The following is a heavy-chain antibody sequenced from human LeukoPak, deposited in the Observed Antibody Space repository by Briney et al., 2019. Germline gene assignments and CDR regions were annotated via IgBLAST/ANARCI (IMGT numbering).Heavy chain of an antibody. Sequence: PSETLSLTCAVYGGSFSGYYWSWIRQPPGKGLEWIGEINHSGSTNYNPSLKSRVTISVDTSKNQFSLKLRSVTAADTAVYYCARPKKYCSGGSCYFDYWGQGTLVTVSS. CDR3: ARPKKYCSGGSCYFDY. V-gene: IGHV4-34*01. CDR2: INHSGST. D-gene: IGHD2-15*01. CDR1: GGSFSGYY. J-gene: IGHJ4*02.